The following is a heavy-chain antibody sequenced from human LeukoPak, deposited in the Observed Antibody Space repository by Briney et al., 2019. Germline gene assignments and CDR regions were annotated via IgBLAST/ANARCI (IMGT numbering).Heavy chain of an antibody. J-gene: IGHJ4*02. CDR1: GGSISSFY. V-gene: IGHV4-59*12. CDR2: IYYSGST. D-gene: IGHD6-19*01. Sequence: SETLSLNGAGCGGSISSFYWSWLRQIPGKGLDWIGYIYYSGSTDFILYLTSPTTISVDTSKNQFSLKLSSVTAADTAVYYCARLQEYSSGWDTGDYWGQGTLVTVSS. CDR3: ARLQEYSSGWDTGDY.